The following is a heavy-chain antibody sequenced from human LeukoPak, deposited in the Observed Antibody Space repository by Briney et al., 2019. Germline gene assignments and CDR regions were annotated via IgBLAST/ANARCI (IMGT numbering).Heavy chain of an antibody. V-gene: IGHV1-46*01. D-gene: IGHD4-23*01. Sequence: ASVKVSCKASGYTFTSYGISWVRQAPGQGLEWMGIINPSGGSTSYAQKFQGRVTMTRDTSTSTVYMELSSLRSEDTAVYYCAKGGDTVVTPKGTYYFDYWGQGTLVTVSS. CDR1: GYTFTSYG. CDR3: AKGGDTVVTPKGTYYFDY. CDR2: INPSGGST. J-gene: IGHJ4*02.